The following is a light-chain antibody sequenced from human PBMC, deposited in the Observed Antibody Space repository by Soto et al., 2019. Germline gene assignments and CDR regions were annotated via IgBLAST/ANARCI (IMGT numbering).Light chain of an antibody. CDR1: SSDVGGYNF. J-gene: IGLJ2*01. CDR2: DVS. CDR3: SSYTSTSTL. V-gene: IGLV2-14*03. Sequence: QSALTRPASVSGSPGQSITISCTGASSDVGGYNFVSWFQHHPGKAPKLMIYDVSSRPSGVSNRFSGSKSGNTASLTISGLQAEDEADYYCSSYTSTSTLFGGGTKVTVL.